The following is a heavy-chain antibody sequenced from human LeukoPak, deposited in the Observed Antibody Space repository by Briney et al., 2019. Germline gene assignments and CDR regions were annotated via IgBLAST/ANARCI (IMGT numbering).Heavy chain of an antibody. Sequence: SEPLCLTCTVSGGAISRGGYYRSWIRQHPGKGLEWIGYIYYSGSTYYNPSLKSRVTISVDTSKNQFSLKLSSVTAADTAVYYCARVAEAYYYDSSGAADSDYWGQGTLVTVSS. D-gene: IGHD3-22*01. V-gene: IGHV4-31*03. J-gene: IGHJ4*02. CDR3: ARVAEAYYYDSSGAADSDY. CDR2: IYYSGST. CDR1: GGAISRGGYY.